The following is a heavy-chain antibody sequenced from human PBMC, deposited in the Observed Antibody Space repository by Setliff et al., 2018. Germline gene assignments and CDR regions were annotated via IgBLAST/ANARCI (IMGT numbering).Heavy chain of an antibody. Sequence: PSETLSLTCAVYGGSFSGYYWSWIRQPPGKGLEWIGEINHSGSTNDNPSLKSRVTMSVDTSKNQFSLKLSSVTAADTAVYYCARDGGEYWGQGTLVTVSS. J-gene: IGHJ4*02. CDR3: ARDGGEY. CDR2: INHSGST. V-gene: IGHV4-34*01. CDR1: GGSFSGYY. D-gene: IGHD3-16*01.